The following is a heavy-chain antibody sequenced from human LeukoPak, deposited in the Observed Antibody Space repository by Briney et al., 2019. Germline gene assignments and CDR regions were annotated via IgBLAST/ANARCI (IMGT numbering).Heavy chain of an antibody. J-gene: IGHJ5*02. D-gene: IGHD6-19*01. CDR1: GYRLTNNW. CDR3: ARPSSGWGGWFDP. V-gene: IGHV5-51*01. CDR2: IYPGDSDT. Sequence: GESLKISCKISGYRLTNNWIGWVRQVPGKGLEWMGIIYPGDSDTRYSPSFQGQVTISADKSISTAYLQWSSLKASDTAMYYCARPSSGWGGWFDPWGQGTLVTVSS.